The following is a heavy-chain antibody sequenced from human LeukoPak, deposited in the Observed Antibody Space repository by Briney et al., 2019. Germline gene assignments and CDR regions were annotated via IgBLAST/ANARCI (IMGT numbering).Heavy chain of an antibody. CDR3: ATQGYSGYDDRGSFDY. J-gene: IGHJ4*02. Sequence: PSETLSLTCTVSGGSISSSSYYWGWIRQPPGKGLEWIGSIYYGGSTYYNPSLKSRVTISVDTSKNQFSLKLSSVTAADTAVYYCATQGYSGYDDRGSFDYWGQGTLVTVSS. V-gene: IGHV4-39*07. CDR2: IYYGGST. CDR1: GGSISSSSYY. D-gene: IGHD5-12*01.